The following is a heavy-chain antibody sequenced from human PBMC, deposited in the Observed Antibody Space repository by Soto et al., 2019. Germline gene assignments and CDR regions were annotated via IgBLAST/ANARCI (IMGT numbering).Heavy chain of an antibody. V-gene: IGHV1-69*13. Sequence: PSVKVSCKASGGTFSSYAISWVRQAPGQGLEWMGGIIPIFGTANYAQKFQGRVTITADESTSTAYMELSSLRSEDTAVYYCARDYVPAAPYYYYYGMDVWGQGTTVTVSS. CDR2: IIPIFGTA. D-gene: IGHD2-2*01. CDR1: GGTFSSYA. J-gene: IGHJ6*02. CDR3: ARDYVPAAPYYYYYGMDV.